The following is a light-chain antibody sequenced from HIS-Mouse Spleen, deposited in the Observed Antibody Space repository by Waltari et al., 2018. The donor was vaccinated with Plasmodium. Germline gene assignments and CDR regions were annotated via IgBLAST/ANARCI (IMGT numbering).Light chain of an antibody. V-gene: IGKV1-33*01. CDR2: DAS. CDR1: QDISNY. J-gene: IGKJ3*01. CDR3: QQYDNLPPLFT. Sequence: DIQMTQSPSSLSASVGDRVTITCHASQDISNYLNWYQQKPGKAPKLLSYDASNLETWVPSRFSGSGSGTDFTFTISSLQPEDIATYYCQQYDNLPPLFTFGPGTKVDIK.